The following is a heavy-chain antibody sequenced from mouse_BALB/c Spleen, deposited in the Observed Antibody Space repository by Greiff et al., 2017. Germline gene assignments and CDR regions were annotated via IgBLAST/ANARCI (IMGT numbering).Heavy chain of an antibody. J-gene: IGHJ2*01. V-gene: IGHV5-17*02. Sequence: EVHLVESGGGLVQPGGSRKLSCAASGFTFSSFGMHWVRQAPEKGLEWVAYISGGSSTIYYADTVKGRFTISRDNPKNTLCLQMTSLRSEDTAMYYCARGGYYGSGDYFDYWGQGTTLTVSS. CDR2: ISGGSSTI. CDR1: GFTFSSFG. D-gene: IGHD1-1*01. CDR3: ARGGYYGSGDYFDY.